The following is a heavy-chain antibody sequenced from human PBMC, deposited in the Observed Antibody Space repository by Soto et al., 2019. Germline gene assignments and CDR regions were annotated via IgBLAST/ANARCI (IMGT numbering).Heavy chain of an antibody. Sequence: QVQLVQSGAEVKKPGASVKVSCKASGYTFTSYGISWVRQAPGQGLDWMGWISAYNGNTKYAQDVQGRVTMTTDTSTRTAYMELRSLRSDDTAMYYCARFSGGSYNTYYFYYGMDVWGQGTTVTVSS. V-gene: IGHV1-18*04. J-gene: IGHJ6*02. CDR2: ISAYNGNT. CDR3: ARFSGGSYNTYYFYYGMDV. D-gene: IGHD2-15*01. CDR1: GYTFTSYG.